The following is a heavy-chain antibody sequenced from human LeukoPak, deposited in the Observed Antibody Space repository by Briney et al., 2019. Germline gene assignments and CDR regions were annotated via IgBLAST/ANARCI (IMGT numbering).Heavy chain of an antibody. J-gene: IGHJ5*02. V-gene: IGHV4-59*08. CDR2: FHYSGST. D-gene: IGHD5-24*01. Sequence: PSETLSLTCTVSGGSISSYYWNWIRQPPGEGLEWIGYFHYSGSTNYNPSLKSRVTISVDTSKNQFSLKLSSVTAADTAVYYCARRRDGYNPGSKWFDPWGQGTLVTVSS. CDR1: GGSISSYY. CDR3: ARRRDGYNPGSKWFDP.